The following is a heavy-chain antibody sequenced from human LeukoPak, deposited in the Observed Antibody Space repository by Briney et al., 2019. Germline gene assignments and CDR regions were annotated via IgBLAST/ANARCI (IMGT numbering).Heavy chain of an antibody. CDR3: ARYGGSSWSALSYYYYYYGMDV. J-gene: IGHJ6*02. CDR2: ISSNSSYI. Sequence: KAGGSLRLSCAASGFTFSSYSMNWVRRAPGKGLEWVSSISSNSSYIYYADSVKGRFTISRDNAKNSLYLQMNSLRAEDTAVYYCARYGGSSWSALSYYYYYYGMDVWGQGTTVTVSS. CDR1: GFTFSSYS. V-gene: IGHV3-21*01. D-gene: IGHD6-13*01.